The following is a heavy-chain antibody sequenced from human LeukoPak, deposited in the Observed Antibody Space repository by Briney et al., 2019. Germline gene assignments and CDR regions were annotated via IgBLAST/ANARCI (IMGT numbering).Heavy chain of an antibody. CDR3: TLYGSGNKK. Sequence: PGGSLRLSCAASGFTFGDHYMDWVRQAPGKGLEWIGRTRNKPKSYTTEYAASVKGRFTISRDDSKGIAYLQMNSLKTEDTAVYYCTLYGSGNKKGGQGTLVTVSS. CDR2: TRNKPKSYTT. CDR1: GFTFGDHY. V-gene: IGHV3-72*01. D-gene: IGHD3-10*01. J-gene: IGHJ4*02.